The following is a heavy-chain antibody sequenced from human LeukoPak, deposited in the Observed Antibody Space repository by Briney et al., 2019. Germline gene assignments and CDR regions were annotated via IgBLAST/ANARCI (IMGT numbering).Heavy chain of an antibody. CDR3: AREIGGYFDY. J-gene: IGHJ4*02. CDR2: IYHSGST. CDR1: GYSISSGYY. V-gene: IGHV4-38-2*01. D-gene: IGHD3-3*01. Sequence: SETPSLTCAVSGYSISSGYYWGWIRQPPGKGLEWIGSIYHSGSTYYNPSLKSRVTISVDTSKNQFSLKLSSVTAADTAVYYCAREIGGYFDYWGQGTLVTVSS.